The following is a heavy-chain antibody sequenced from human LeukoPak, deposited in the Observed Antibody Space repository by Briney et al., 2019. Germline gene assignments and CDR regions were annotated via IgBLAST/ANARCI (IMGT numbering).Heavy chain of an antibody. CDR2: IIPIFGTA. CDR1: GGTFSSYA. V-gene: IGHV1-69*05. CDR3: ASGPVVPAAHWKDYYYYFMDA. Sequence: ASVKVSCKASGGTFSSYAFSWVRQAPGQGLEWRGGIIPIFGTANHAKKFQGRVTITTDESTSTAYMELSSLRSEDTAVYYCASGPVVPAAHWKDYYYYFMDAWGKGTTVTVSS. D-gene: IGHD2-2*01. J-gene: IGHJ6*03.